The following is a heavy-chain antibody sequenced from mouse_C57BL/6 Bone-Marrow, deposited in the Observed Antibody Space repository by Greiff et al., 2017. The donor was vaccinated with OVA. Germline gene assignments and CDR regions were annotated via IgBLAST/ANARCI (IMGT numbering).Heavy chain of an antibody. CDR2: ISNGGGST. V-gene: IGHV5-12*01. J-gene: IGHJ1*03. CDR3: ASTLLPFYWYFDV. D-gene: IGHD2-1*01. Sequence: EVKVVESGGGLVQPGGSLKLSCAASGFTFSDYYMYWVRQTPEKRLEWVAYISNGGGSTYYPDTVKGRFTISRDNAKNTLYLQMSRLKSEDTAMYYCASTLLPFYWYFDVWGTGTTVTVSS. CDR1: GFTFSDYY.